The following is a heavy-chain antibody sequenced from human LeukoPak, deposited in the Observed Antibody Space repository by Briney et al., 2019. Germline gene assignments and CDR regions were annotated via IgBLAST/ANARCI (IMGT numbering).Heavy chain of an antibody. V-gene: IGHV1-69*13. Sequence: GASVKVSCKASGGTFSCYAISWVRQAPGQGLEWMGGIIPIFGTANYAQKFQGRVTITADESTSTAYMELSSLRSEDTAVYYCARVRDLREWELLDWGQGTLVTVSS. CDR1: GGTFSCYA. CDR3: ARVRDLREWELLD. J-gene: IGHJ4*02. CDR2: IIPIFGTA. D-gene: IGHD1-26*01.